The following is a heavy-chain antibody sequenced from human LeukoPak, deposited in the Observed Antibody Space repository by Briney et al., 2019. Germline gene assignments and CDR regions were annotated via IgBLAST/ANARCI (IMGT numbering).Heavy chain of an antibody. D-gene: IGHD7-27*01. V-gene: IGHV3-23*01. CDR2: ISGSGSGT. CDR1: GFTFSNYG. CDR3: AKLRATNWQSFDY. J-gene: IGHJ4*02. Sequence: GGSLRLSCAASGFTFSNYGMSWVRQAPGNGLEWVSGISGSGSGTYYVDSVKGRFTISRDNSRNTLYLQMNSLRADDTAIYYCAKLRATNWQSFDYWGQGILVTVSS.